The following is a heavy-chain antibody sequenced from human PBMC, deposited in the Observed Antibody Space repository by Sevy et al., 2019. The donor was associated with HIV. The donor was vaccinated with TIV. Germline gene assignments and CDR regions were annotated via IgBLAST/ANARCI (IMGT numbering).Heavy chain of an antibody. CDR1: GIIFTSSA. CDR3: AKDFTGYNGMDV. J-gene: IGHJ6*02. D-gene: IGHD3-9*01. Sequence: GGSLRLSCVASGIIFTSSAMHWVRQAPGKGLEWVAVISYHGRDKFYADSVKGRFTISRDSSKNILYLQMNGLRIEDTAVYYCAKDFTGYNGMDVWGQGTMVTVSS. CDR2: ISYHGRDK. V-gene: IGHV3-30*18.